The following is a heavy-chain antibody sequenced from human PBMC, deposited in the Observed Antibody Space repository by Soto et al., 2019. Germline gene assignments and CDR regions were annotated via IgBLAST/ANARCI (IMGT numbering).Heavy chain of an antibody. CDR1: GYTFTSYA. D-gene: IGHD3-3*01. CDR2: INAGNGNT. CDR3: ARLRPWRGGYGMDA. Sequence: WASVKVSCKASGYTFTSYAMHWVRQAPGQRLEWMGWINAGNGNTKYSQKFQGRVTITRDTSASTAYMELSSLRSEDTAVYYCARLRPWRGGYGMDAWGQGTTVTVSS. V-gene: IGHV1-3*01. J-gene: IGHJ6*02.